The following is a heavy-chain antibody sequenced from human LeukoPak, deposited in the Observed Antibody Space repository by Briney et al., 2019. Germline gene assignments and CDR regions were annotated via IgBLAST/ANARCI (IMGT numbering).Heavy chain of an antibody. Sequence: VASVKVSCKASGGTFSSYAISWVRQAPGQGLEWMGRIIPILGIANYAQKFQGRVTITADKSTSTAYMELSSLRSEDTAVYYCARDNALFGSSGKNWFDPWGQGTLVTVSS. CDR3: ARDNALFGSSGKNWFDP. J-gene: IGHJ5*02. CDR1: GGTFSSYA. CDR2: IIPILGIA. V-gene: IGHV1-69*04. D-gene: IGHD6-19*01.